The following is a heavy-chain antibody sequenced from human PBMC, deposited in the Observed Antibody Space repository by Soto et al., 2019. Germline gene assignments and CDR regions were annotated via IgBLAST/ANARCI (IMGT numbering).Heavy chain of an antibody. J-gene: IGHJ6*03. D-gene: IGHD6-25*01. CDR1: GYTFTSYD. V-gene: IGHV1-8*01. CDR3: ARGAAGIYYMDV. Sequence: ASVKVSCKASGYTFTSYDINWVRQATGQGLEWMGWMNPNSGNTGYAQKFQGRVTMTRNTSISTAYMELSSLRSEDTAVYYCARGAAGIYYMDVWGKGTTVTVPS. CDR2: MNPNSGNT.